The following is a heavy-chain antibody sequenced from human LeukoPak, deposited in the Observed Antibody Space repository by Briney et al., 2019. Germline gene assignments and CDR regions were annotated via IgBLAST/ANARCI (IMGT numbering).Heavy chain of an antibody. V-gene: IGHV4-59*08. CDR2: IYYSGST. CDR1: GGSISSNY. J-gene: IGHJ4*02. D-gene: IGHD5-18*01. Sequence: SETLSLTCAVSGGSISSNYWSWIRQPPGKGLEWIGYIYYSGSTNYNPSLKSRVTISVDTSKIQFSLKLSSVTAADTAVYYCARLRSGYSYGYSYYFDSWGQGTLVTVSS. CDR3: ARLRSGYSYGYSYYFDS.